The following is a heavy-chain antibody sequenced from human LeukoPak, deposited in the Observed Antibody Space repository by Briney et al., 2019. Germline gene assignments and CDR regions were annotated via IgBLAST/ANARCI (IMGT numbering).Heavy chain of an antibody. CDR1: GFTVSSNY. V-gene: IGHV3-53*01. J-gene: IGHJ4*02. CDR2: IFPSGGEI. D-gene: IGHD2-8*02. Sequence: PGGSLRLSCAASGFTVSSNYMSWVRQAPGKGLEWVSSIFPSGGEIHYADSVRGRFTISRDNSKSTPSLQMNSLRAEDTAIYYCATYRQVLLPFESWGQGTLVTVSS. CDR3: ATYRQVLLPFES.